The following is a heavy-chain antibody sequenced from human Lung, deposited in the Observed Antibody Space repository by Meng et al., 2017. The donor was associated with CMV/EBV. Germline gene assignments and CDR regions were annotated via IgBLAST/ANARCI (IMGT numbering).Heavy chain of an antibody. CDR3: TTDWR. Sequence: SCAASGFTFSDAWMSWVRQAPGKGLEWVGRAKSETDGGTRDYAAPVKDRFTISRDDSKNTVYLQMTNLKAEDTAIYYCTTDWRWGQGALVTVSS. J-gene: IGHJ4*02. CDR2: AKSETDGGTR. V-gene: IGHV3-15*01. CDR1: GFTFSDAW.